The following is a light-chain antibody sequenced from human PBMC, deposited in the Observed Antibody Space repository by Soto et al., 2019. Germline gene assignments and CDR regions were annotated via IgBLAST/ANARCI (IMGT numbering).Light chain of an antibody. Sequence: DIVMTQSPLSLPVTPGEPASISCRSSQSLLHSNGYNYLDWYLQKPGQSPQLLIYLGSNRSSGVPDRFSGSGSGKDFTLKISRVEAEDVGVYYCMQALQNLWAFGQGTKVDIK. CDR1: QSLLHSNGYNY. V-gene: IGKV2-28*01. CDR3: MQALQNLWA. J-gene: IGKJ1*01. CDR2: LGS.